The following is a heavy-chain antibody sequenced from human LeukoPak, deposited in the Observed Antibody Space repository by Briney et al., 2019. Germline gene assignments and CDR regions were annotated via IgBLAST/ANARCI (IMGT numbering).Heavy chain of an antibody. Sequence: LPGRSLRLSCAASGFTFSDYGMHWVRQAPGKGLEWVVVIWYDGSNKYYADSVKGRFTISRDNSRNTLYLQMNSLRAEDTAVYYCVRELPPVVQYYFGYWGPGTLVTVSS. CDR2: IWYDGSNK. D-gene: IGHD3-22*01. CDR3: VRELPPVVQYYFGY. J-gene: IGHJ4*02. V-gene: IGHV3-33*01. CDR1: GFTFSDYG.